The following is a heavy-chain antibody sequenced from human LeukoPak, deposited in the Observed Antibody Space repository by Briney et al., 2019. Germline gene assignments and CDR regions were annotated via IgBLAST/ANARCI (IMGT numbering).Heavy chain of an antibody. D-gene: IGHD3-10*01. J-gene: IGHJ4*02. CDR3: ARERGRYYGSGSYFDY. V-gene: IGHV1-18*04. CDR1: GYTFTGYY. Sequence: ASVKVSCKASGYTFTGYYMHWVRQAPGQGLEWMGWISAYNGNTNYAQKLQGRVTMTTDTSTSTAYMELRSLRSDDTAVYYCARERGRYYGSGSYFDYWGQGTLVTVSS. CDR2: ISAYNGNT.